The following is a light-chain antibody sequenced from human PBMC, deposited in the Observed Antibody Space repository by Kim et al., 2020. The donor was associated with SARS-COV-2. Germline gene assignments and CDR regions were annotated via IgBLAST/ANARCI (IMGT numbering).Light chain of an antibody. J-gene: IGKJ2*01. Sequence: ASAGDRVTITCRASQSISSYLNWYQQKPGKAPKLLIYAASSLQSGVPSRFSGSGSGTDFTLTISSLQPEEFATYYCQQSYSTPMYTFGQGTKLEI. CDR2: AAS. CDR1: QSISSY. V-gene: IGKV1-39*01. CDR3: QQSYSTPMYT.